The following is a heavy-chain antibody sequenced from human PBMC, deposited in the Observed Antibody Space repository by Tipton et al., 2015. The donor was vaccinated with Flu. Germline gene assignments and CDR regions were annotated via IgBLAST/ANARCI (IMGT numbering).Heavy chain of an antibody. CDR2: IYSGGNT. CDR3: ARTNYFDY. V-gene: IGHV3-66*01. J-gene: IGHJ4*02. Sequence: SLRLSCAASGFTVSSNYMSWVRQAPGKGLEWVSVIYSGGNTYYEDSVKGRFTISRDNSKNTLYLQMNSLRAEDTAVYYCARTNYFDYWGQGTLVTVSS. CDR1: GFTVSSNY.